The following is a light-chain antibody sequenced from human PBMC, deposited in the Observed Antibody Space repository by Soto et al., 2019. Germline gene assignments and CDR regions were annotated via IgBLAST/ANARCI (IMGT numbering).Light chain of an antibody. CDR1: QGIRND. CDR3: QQYNSWT. Sequence: IQMTQSPSSLSASVGDRVTITCRASQGIRNDLGWYQQKPGKAPKLLIYKASSLESGVPSRFSGSGSGTEFTLTISSLQPDDFATYYCQQYNSWTFGQGTKVDIK. J-gene: IGKJ1*01. V-gene: IGKV1-17*01. CDR2: KAS.